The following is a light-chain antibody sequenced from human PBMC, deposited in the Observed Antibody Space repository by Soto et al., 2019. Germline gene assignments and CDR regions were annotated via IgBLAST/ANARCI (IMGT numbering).Light chain of an antibody. CDR2: ASS. J-gene: IGKJ4*01. CDR1: QSVSNH. Sequence: DIQMTQSPSSLSASVGDRVTITCRASQSVSNHLNWYQQKPGKAPKLLSYASSSLQSGVPSRFRCSGSGTDFTLTISSLQPEDFATYYCQQSHSNIQDLTFGGGTKVEIK. CDR3: QQSHSNIQDLT. V-gene: IGKV1-39*01.